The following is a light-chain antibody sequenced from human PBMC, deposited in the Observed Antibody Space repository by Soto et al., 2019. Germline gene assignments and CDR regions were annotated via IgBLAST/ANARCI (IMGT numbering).Light chain of an antibody. J-gene: IGKJ1*01. CDR1: QVLSSD. Sequence: DIQMTQSPSSLSASVGDRVTITCRASQVLSSDLAWYQQKPGKVPKLLIYDASTLQSGVPSRFSGSGSGTDFTLTIRSLQPDDFATYYCQQYSTYTPRTFGQGTKVDIK. CDR2: DAS. CDR3: QQYSTYTPRT. V-gene: IGKV1-27*01.